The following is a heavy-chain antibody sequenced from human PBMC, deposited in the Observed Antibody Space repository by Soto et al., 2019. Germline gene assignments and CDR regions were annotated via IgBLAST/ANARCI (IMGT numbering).Heavy chain of an antibody. Sequence: GGSLRLSCAASGFTVSSNYMTWVRQAPGKGLEWVSVIYRDGYTYYADSVKGRFTISRDNAKNSLYLQMNSLRAEDTAVYYCASDQLYYNDISGRPLNAFDVWGQGTMVTVSS. V-gene: IGHV3-53*01. CDR3: ASDQLYYNDISGRPLNAFDV. D-gene: IGHD3-22*01. J-gene: IGHJ3*01. CDR2: IYRDGYT. CDR1: GFTVSSNY.